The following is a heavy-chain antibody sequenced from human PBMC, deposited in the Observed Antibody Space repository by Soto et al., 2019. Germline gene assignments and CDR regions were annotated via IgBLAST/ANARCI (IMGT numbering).Heavy chain of an antibody. CDR2: IIKDGRAK. V-gene: IGHV3-7*01. Sequence: GGSLRLSCAASGFTFRNYWMTWVRQAPGKGLEWVSNIIKDGRAKSYVYSVKGRFTISRDNAKNSLYLEMNSLRVEDTAVYYCARDWGGLGYGGQGTLVTVSS. J-gene: IGHJ4*02. D-gene: IGHD2-2*01. CDR3: ARDWGGLGY. CDR1: GFTFRNYW.